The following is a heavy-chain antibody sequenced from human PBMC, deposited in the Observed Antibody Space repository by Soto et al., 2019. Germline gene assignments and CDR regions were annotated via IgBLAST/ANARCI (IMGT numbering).Heavy chain of an antibody. D-gene: IGHD6-19*01. J-gene: IGHJ6*02. CDR2: IYYSGST. CDR3: ARYSSGWYYYYYGMDV. CDR1: GGSISSYY. V-gene: IGHV4-59*01. Sequence: PSETLSLTCTVSGGSISSYYWSWIRQPPGKGLEWIGYIYYSGSTNYNPSLKSRVTISVDTSKNQFSLKLSSVTAADTAVYYCARYSSGWYYYYYGMDVWGQGITVTVSS.